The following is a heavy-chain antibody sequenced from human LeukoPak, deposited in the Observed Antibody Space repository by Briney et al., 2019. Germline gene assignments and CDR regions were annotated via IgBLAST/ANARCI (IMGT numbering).Heavy chain of an antibody. D-gene: IGHD3-22*01. Sequence: GGSLRLSCAASGFTFSSYAMTWDRQAPGKGLEWVSAISGSGGSTYYADSVKGRFTISRDNSKNTLYLQMNSLRAEDTAVYYCAKDYYDSSGYYFFWYFDLWGRGTLVTVSS. J-gene: IGHJ2*01. CDR3: AKDYYDSSGYYFFWYFDL. CDR1: GFTFSSYA. V-gene: IGHV3-23*01. CDR2: ISGSGGST.